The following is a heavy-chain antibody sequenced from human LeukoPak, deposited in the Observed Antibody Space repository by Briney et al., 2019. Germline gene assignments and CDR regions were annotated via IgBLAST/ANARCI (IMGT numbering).Heavy chain of an antibody. V-gene: IGHV1-8*01. D-gene: IGHD6-13*01. J-gene: IGHJ4*02. CDR3: ARYRPAAGDFDY. CDR1: GYTFTNYD. CDR2: MNPNSGNT. Sequence: GASVKVSCKASGYTFTNYDINWVRQAAGQGFEWMGWMNPNSGNTGYAQKFQGRVTMTRITSISTAYMELSSLTPEDTAVYYCARYRPAAGDFDYWRQGTLVSDSS.